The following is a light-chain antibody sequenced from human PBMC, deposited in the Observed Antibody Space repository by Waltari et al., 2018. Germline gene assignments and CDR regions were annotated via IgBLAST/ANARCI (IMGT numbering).Light chain of an antibody. J-gene: IGLJ3*02. V-gene: IGLV1-44*01. CDR3: AAWDDSLNGLV. CDR1: SSNIVSNT. Sequence: QSVLTQPPSASGTPGQRVTIPCSGTSSNIVSNTVNWNQQLPVTAPKLLIYSNNQRTSGVPDRFSGSKSGTSASLAISGLQSEDEADYYCAAWDDSLNGLVFGGGTKLTVL. CDR2: SNN.